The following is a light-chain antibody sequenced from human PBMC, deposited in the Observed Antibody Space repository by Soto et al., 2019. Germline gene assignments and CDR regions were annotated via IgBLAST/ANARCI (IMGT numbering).Light chain of an antibody. CDR1: DSNIGSNT. Sequence: QSVLTQPSSVSGTPGQRVTISCSGSDSNIGSNTVNWYQKLPGAAPQLLIYTNFQRPSGIPDRFSGSKSVTSASLAISGLQSEDESHYYCAVWDDSLNGWAFGGGTKLTVL. V-gene: IGLV1-44*01. J-gene: IGLJ2*01. CDR3: AVWDDSLNGWA. CDR2: TNF.